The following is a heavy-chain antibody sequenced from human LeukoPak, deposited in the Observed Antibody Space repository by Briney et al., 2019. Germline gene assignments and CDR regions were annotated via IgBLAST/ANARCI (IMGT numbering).Heavy chain of an antibody. Sequence: SETLSLTCTVSGGSISSYYCSWIRQPPGKGLEWIGSIYYSGSTNYNPSLKSRVTISVDTSRKQLSLKLSSVTAADTAVYYCARSVTTPPRDFDLWGRGTLVTVSS. V-gene: IGHV4-59*01. CDR1: GGSISSYY. CDR3: ARSVTTPPRDFDL. D-gene: IGHD4-17*01. J-gene: IGHJ2*01. CDR2: IYYSGST.